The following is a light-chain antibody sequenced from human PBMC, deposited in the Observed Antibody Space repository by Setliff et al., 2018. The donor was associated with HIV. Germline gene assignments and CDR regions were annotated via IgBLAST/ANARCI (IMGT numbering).Light chain of an antibody. CDR1: SSDVGGYNY. V-gene: IGLV2-14*01. CDR3: TSYTSSYTLV. Sequence: QSVLAQPASVSGSPGQSITISCTGTSSDVGGYNYVSWYQQHPGKAPKVMIYEVSNRPSGVSNRFSGSKSGNTASLTISGLQAEDEADYHCTSYTSSYTLVFGTGTRSPS. J-gene: IGLJ1*01. CDR2: EVS.